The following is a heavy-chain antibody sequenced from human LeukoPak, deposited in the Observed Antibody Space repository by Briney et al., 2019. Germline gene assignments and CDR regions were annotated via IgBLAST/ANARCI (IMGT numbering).Heavy chain of an antibody. Sequence: GGSLRLSCAASGFTFSDYGMHWVRQAPGKGLEWVAFIRIDGTNKNYADSVKGRLTISRDNSRNTLFLQMNSLRAEDTAVYYCASPERVWGSYPRNWGQGTLVTVSS. CDR2: IRIDGTNK. V-gene: IGHV3-30*02. CDR3: ASPERVWGSYPRN. J-gene: IGHJ4*02. CDR1: GFTFSDYG. D-gene: IGHD3-16*02.